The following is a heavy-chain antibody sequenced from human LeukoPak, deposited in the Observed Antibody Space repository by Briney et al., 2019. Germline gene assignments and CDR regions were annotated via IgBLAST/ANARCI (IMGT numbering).Heavy chain of an antibody. CDR1: GYTFTSYG. D-gene: IGHD3-16*02. J-gene: IGHJ4*02. V-gene: IGHV1-18*01. Sequence: ASVKVSSKASGYTFTSYGISWVRQAPGQGLEWMGWISAYNGNTNYAQKLQGRVTMTTDTSTSTAYMELRSLRSDDTAVYYCAREREGIRLGELSYSDYWGQGTLVTVSS. CDR2: ISAYNGNT. CDR3: AREREGIRLGELSYSDY.